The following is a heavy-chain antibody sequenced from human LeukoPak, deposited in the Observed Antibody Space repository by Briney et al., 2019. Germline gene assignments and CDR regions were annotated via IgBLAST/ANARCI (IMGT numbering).Heavy chain of an antibody. CDR3: ARGGRRFLDWKLDY. CDR1: GDSMDYY. V-gene: IGHV4-4*07. D-gene: IGHD3-3*01. Sequence: KPSETLSLTCSVSGDSMDYYWNWIRQPPGKPLEWIGRMYSMGNSNYNPSLKSRVTVSLDTSTNQFSLKLKSVTAADTAVYYCARGGRRFLDWKLDYWGQGVLVTVSS. J-gene: IGHJ4*02. CDR2: MYSMGNS.